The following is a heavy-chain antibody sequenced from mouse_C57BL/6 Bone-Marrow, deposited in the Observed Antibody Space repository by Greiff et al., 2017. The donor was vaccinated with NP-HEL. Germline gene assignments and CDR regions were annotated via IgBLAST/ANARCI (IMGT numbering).Heavy chain of an antibody. CDR2: IWWDDDK. CDR3: ARIAYYYGSSYWYFDV. J-gene: IGHJ1*03. Sequence: QVTLKECGPGILQPSQTLSLTCSFSGFSLSTFGMGVGWIRQPSGKGLEWLAHIWWDDDKYYNPALKSRLTISKDTSNNQVFLKIANVDTADTATYYCARIAYYYGSSYWYFDVWGTGTTVTVSS. CDR1: GFSLSTFGMG. D-gene: IGHD1-1*01. V-gene: IGHV8-8*01.